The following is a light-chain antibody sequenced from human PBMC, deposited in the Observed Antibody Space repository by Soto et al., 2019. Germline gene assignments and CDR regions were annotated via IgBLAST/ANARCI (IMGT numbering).Light chain of an antibody. V-gene: IGKV1-5*01. J-gene: IGKJ1*01. CDR1: QNIRNW. CDR2: DAS. CDR3: QLSASHSGA. Sequence: IKMDNTTSEERASGEDSVSRTCRASQNIRNWLAWYQQKPGKAPNPLIYDASSLKSGVPARFSGSGSGTEFTLTFGILQPDDLASYSSQLSASHSGAFPQGTKVDIK.